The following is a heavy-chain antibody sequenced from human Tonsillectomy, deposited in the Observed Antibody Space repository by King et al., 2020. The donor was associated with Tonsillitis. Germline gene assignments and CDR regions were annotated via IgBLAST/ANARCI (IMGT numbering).Heavy chain of an antibody. CDR2: IDHSGIT. Sequence: VQLQQWGAGLLKPSETLSLTCAVYGGSFSDYFWSWIRQPPGKGLEWIGEIDHSGITNYNPSLKSRVTFSVDTSKNQFSLKLTSVTAADTAVYYCSRGGSFYYDSSAKPYYFHYYMDVWGKGTTVTVSS. J-gene: IGHJ6*03. D-gene: IGHD3-22*01. CDR3: SRGGSFYYDSSAKPYYFHYYMDV. V-gene: IGHV4-34*01. CDR1: GGSFSDYF.